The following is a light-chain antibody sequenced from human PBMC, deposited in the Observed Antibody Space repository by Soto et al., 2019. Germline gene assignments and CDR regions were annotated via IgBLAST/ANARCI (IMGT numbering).Light chain of an antibody. CDR3: QQYNNLPLT. V-gene: IGKV3-15*01. J-gene: IGKJ4*01. CDR1: QSVNNN. CDR2: GAS. Sequence: EIVMTQSPATLSVSPGERATLSCRASQSVNNNLAWYQQKPGQAPRLLIYGASTRATGIPARFSGSGSGTDFTLTISSLQSEDFAVYYCQQYNNLPLTFRGGTKVEIK.